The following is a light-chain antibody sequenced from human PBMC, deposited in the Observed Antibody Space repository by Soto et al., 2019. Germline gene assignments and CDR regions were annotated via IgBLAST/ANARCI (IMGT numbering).Light chain of an antibody. CDR2: DAS. CDR1: RSVSSY. CDR3: QQRTNWPSST. Sequence: EIVLTQSPATLSLSPGERATLSCRASRSVSSYLAWYQQKPGQTPRLLIHDASNRATGIPVRFSGSGSGTDFTLTISGLEPEDFAVYYCQQRTNWPSSTFGQGTRLEIK. J-gene: IGKJ5*01. V-gene: IGKV3-11*01.